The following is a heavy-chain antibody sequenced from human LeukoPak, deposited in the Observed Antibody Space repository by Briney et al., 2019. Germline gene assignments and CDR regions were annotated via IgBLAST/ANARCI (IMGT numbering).Heavy chain of an antibody. CDR1: GFTFSSYA. CDR3: ANGNRCTSPNCLGYYYFYMDV. J-gene: IGHJ6*03. CDR2: FSGSGGTT. Sequence: GGSLRLSCAASGFTFSSYAINWVRQAPGRGLEWVSDFSGSGGTTYYADSVKGRYTISRDNPKNTLYLQMNSLRAEDTAVYYCANGNRCTSPNCLGYYYFYMDVWGKGTTVTVSS. V-gene: IGHV3-23*01. D-gene: IGHD2-8*01.